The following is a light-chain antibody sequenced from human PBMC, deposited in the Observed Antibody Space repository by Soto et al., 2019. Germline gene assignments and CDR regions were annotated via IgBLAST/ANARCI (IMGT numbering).Light chain of an antibody. CDR3: SSYTGGSTYV. V-gene: IGLV2-14*01. J-gene: IGLJ1*01. Sequence: SVLTQPASVSGSPGQWITLSCTGNSSDIGGYKYVSWYQQHPGKAPKLMIYDVSNRPSGVSNRFSGSKSGNTATLTISGLQGEDEAEYYCSSYTGGSTYVFGTGTKVTVL. CDR1: SSDIGGYKY. CDR2: DVS.